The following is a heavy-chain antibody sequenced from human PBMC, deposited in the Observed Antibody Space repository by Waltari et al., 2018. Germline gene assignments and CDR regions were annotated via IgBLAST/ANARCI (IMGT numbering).Heavy chain of an antibody. V-gene: IGHV3-23*03. CDR2: IYSGGST. D-gene: IGHD6-6*01. J-gene: IGHJ6*03. Sequence: SLRLSCAASGFTFSSYAMSWVRQAPGKGLEWVSVIYSGGSTYYADSVKGRFTISRDNSKNTLYLQMNSLRAEDTAVYYCATRDSSSNPYYYYYMDVWGKGTTVTVSS. CDR3: ATRDSSSNPYYYYYMDV. CDR1: GFTFSSYA.